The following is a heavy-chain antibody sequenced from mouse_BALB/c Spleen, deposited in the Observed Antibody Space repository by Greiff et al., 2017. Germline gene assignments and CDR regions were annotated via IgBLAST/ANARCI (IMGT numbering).Heavy chain of an antibody. D-gene: IGHD4-1*01. CDR2: IWSGGST. V-gene: IGHV2-2*02. CDR1: GFSLTSYG. CDR3: ARGLGPGASN. Sequence: QVQLKQSGPGLVQPSQSLSITCTVSGFSLTSYGVHWVRQSPGKGLEWLGVIWSGGSTDYNAAFISRLSISKDNSKSQVFFKMNSLQANDTAIYYCARGLGPGASNWGQGTTLTVSS. J-gene: IGHJ2*01.